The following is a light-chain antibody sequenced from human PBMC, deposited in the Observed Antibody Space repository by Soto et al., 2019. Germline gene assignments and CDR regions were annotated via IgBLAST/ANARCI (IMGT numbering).Light chain of an antibody. CDR1: QSVNNNY. CDR3: QQYGSSQST. CDR2: DTF. J-gene: IGKJ3*01. Sequence: EIVLMQSPGTLSLSPGEGATLSCRASQSVNNNYLAWYQQKPGQAPTVLIFDTFRRANGVPDRFSGSGYGTEFTLTISRLEPEDFAVYYCQQYGSSQSTFGTGTKVNV. V-gene: IGKV3-20*01.